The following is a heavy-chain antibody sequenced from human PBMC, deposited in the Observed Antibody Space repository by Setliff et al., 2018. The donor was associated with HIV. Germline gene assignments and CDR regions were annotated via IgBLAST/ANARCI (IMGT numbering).Heavy chain of an antibody. V-gene: IGHV3-72*01. CDR2: ARDKANGYTT. J-gene: IGHJ5*02. CDR3: VRVTGYGWFDP. Sequence: PGESLKISCAASGFTFTDHQMDWVRQAPGKGLEGVGRARDKANGYTTEYAASVKGKFTISRDDSENSLYLQMNGLKTEDTAVYYCVRVTGYGWFDPWGQGTLVTVSS. CDR1: GFTFTDHQ. D-gene: IGHD2-15*01.